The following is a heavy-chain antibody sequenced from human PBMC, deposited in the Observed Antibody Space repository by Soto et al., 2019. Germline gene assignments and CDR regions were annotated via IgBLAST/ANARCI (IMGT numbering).Heavy chain of an antibody. CDR3: AREGSSSWPGHGMDV. D-gene: IGHD6-13*01. CDR2: IIRIFGTA. CDR1: GGTFSSYA. Sequence: QVQLVQSGAEGKKPGSSVKVSCKAPGGTFSSYAISWGRQAPGQGLEWMGGIIRIFGTANYAQKFQGRVTITADESTSTAYMELSSLRSEDTAVYYCAREGSSSWPGHGMDVWGQGTPVTVSS. J-gene: IGHJ6*02. V-gene: IGHV1-69*01.